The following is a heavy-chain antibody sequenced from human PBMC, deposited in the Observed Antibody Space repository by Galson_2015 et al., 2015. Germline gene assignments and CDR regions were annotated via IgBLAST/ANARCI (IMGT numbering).Heavy chain of an antibody. V-gene: IGHV1-18*01. CDR1: GYTFTTYG. CDR2: ISGYNGDT. D-gene: IGHD1-1*01. CDR3: ARGTYFDY. J-gene: IGHJ4*02. Sequence: VKVSCKASGYTFTTYGISWVRQAPGQGLEWMGWISGYNGDTEYAQKLQGRVTMTTDTSTSTAYMEVRSLRSDDTAVYYCARGTYFDYWGQGTLVTVSS.